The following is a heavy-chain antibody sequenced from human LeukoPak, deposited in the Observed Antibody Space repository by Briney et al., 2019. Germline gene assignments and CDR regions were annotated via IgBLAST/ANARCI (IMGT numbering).Heavy chain of an antibody. D-gene: IGHD3-9*01. V-gene: IGHV4-39*07. J-gene: IGHJ4*02. CDR1: GASISSSNHY. CDR2: IYYSGST. Sequence: SETLSLTCTVSGASISSSNHYWGWIRQLPGKGLEWIGSIYYSGSTYYNPSLKSRVTISVDTSKNQFSLKLSSVTAADTAVYYCARYYDILTGYDYWGQGTLVTVSS. CDR3: ARYYDILTGYDY.